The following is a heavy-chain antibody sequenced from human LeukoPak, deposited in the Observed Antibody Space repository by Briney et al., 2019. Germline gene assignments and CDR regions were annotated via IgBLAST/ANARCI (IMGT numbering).Heavy chain of an antibody. CDR2: IYPGDSDT. CDR3: ARQDCSSTSCYMRGTANDAFDI. Sequence: GESLKISCKGSGYSFTSYWIGWVRQMPGKGLEWMGIIYPGDSDTRYSPSFQGQVTISADKSISTAYLQWSSLRASDTAIYYCARQDCSSTSCYMRGTANDAFDIWDQGTMVTVSS. J-gene: IGHJ3*02. V-gene: IGHV5-51*01. CDR1: GYSFTSYW. D-gene: IGHD2-2*02.